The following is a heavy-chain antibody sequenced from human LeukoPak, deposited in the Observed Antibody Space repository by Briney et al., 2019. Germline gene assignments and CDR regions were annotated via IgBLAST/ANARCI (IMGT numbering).Heavy chain of an antibody. J-gene: IGHJ4*02. Sequence: PGGSLRHPCAASGFTFSSYEMNWVRQAPGKGLEWVSYISSSGTTTYYADSVKGRFTISRDNAKNSLYLQMNSLRAEDTAVYYCGSLTEVFDFWGQGTLVTVSS. CDR2: ISSSGTTT. CDR3: GSLTEVFDF. CDR1: GFTFSSYE. D-gene: IGHD7-27*01. V-gene: IGHV3-48*03.